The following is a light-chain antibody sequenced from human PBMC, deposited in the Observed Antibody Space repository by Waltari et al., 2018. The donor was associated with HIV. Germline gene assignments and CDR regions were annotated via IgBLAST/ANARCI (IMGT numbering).Light chain of an antibody. Sequence: QSALTQPPSASGSPGQSVTISCPGTSSDVGRYDYVSWYHQHPGKAPKHLTYEVNKRPSGVPDRFSGSKSGNTASLTVSGLQAEDEAEYSCTSYAGINPVAFGGGTKLTVL. CDR2: EVN. CDR3: TSYAGINPVA. CDR1: SSDVGRYDY. J-gene: IGLJ2*01. V-gene: IGLV2-8*01.